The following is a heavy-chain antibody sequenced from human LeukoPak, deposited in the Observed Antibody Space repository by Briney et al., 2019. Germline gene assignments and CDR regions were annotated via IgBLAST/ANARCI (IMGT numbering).Heavy chain of an antibody. J-gene: IGHJ5*02. CDR3: ARERRVASWFDP. CDR1: GYTFTSYG. D-gene: IGHD2-15*01. CDR2: ISAYNGNT. V-gene: IGHV1-18*01. Sequence: ASVKVSCKASGYTFTSYGISWVRQAPGQGLEWMGWISAYNGNTNYAQKLQGRVAMTTDASTSTAYMELRSLRSDDTAVYYCARERRVASWFDPWGQGTLVTVSS.